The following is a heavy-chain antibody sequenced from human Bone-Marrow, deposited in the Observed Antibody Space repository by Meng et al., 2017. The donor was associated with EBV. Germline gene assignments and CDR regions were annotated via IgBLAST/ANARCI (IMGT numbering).Heavy chain of an antibody. D-gene: IGHD3-10*01. CDR3: ASESGRGYTPDY. CDR2: FLPRLGAP. Sequence: QGQLVQSGGEVKKPGSSVKVSCKTSGGPFRYYAISWVRQAPGQGLEWLGGFLPRLGAPNYAQKFHGRVKITADESTSTHYMDLSSLRSEDTAIYYCASESGRGYTPDYWGQGTLVTVSS. V-gene: IGHV1-69*01. CDR1: GGPFRYYA. J-gene: IGHJ4*02.